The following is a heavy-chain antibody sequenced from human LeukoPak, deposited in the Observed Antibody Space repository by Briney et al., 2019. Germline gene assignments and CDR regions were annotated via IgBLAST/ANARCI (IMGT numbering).Heavy chain of an antibody. CDR1: GGTFSRYA. Sequence: SVKVSCKASGGTFSRYAIRWVRQAPGQGLEWMGGIFLIFGTPNYAQMLQGRIQLTADQSPSQAYMELRRPRCQDKAVYYCASWGGVRADSGFELWGQGTLVTVSS. V-gene: IGHV1-69*13. CDR2: IFLIFGTP. CDR3: ASWGGVRADSGFEL. D-gene: IGHD3-16*01. J-gene: IGHJ5*02.